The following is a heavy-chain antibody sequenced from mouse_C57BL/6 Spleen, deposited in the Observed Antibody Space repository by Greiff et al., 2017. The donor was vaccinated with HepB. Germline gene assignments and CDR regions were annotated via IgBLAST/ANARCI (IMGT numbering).Heavy chain of an antibody. CDR3: ANYGHYFDY. D-gene: IGHD1-2*01. CDR1: GYAFSSSW. CDR2: IYPGDGDT. Sequence: QVQLQQSGPELVKPGASVKISCKASGYAFSSSWMNWVKQRPGKGLEWIGRIYPGDGDTNYNGKFKGKATLTADKSSSTAYMQLSSLTSEDSAVYFCANYGHYFDYWGQGTTLTVSS. J-gene: IGHJ2*01. V-gene: IGHV1-82*01.